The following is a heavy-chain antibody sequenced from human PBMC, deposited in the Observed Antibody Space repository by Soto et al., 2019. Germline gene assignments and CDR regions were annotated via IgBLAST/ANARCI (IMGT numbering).Heavy chain of an antibody. CDR3: ARESTLWFGELFPFEHASNGMDV. CDR2: IYYSGST. V-gene: IGHV4-31*03. J-gene: IGHJ6*02. CDR1: GGSISSGGYY. Sequence: PSETLSLTCTVSGGSISSGGYYWSRIRQHPGKGLEWIGYIYYSGSTYYNPSLKSRVTISVDTSKNQFSLKLSSVTAADTAVYYCARESTLWFGELFPFEHASNGMDVWGQGTTVTVSS. D-gene: IGHD3-10*01.